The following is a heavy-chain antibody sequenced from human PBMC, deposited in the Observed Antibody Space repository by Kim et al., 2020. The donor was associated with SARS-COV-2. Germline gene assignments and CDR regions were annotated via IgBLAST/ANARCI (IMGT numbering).Heavy chain of an antibody. CDR1: GGSFSGYY. CDR3: ARVWGRADY. J-gene: IGHJ4*02. V-gene: IGHV4-34*01. Sequence: ETLSLTCAVYGGSFSGYYWSWIRQPPGKGLEWIGEINHSGSTNYNPSLKSRVTISVDTSKNQFSLKLSSVTAADTAVYYCARVWGRADYWGQGTLVTVSS. CDR2: INHSGST. D-gene: IGHD3-16*01.